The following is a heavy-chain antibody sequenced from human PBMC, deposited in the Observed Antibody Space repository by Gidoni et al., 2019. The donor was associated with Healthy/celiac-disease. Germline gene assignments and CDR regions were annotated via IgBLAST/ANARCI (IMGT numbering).Heavy chain of an antibody. CDR1: GGSISSYY. D-gene: IGHD3-10*01. Sequence: QVQLQESGPGLVKPSETLSLTCTVSGGSISSYYWSWIRQPPGKGLEWIGYIYYSGSTNYNPSLKSRVTISVDTSKNQFSLKLSSVTAADTAVYYCVSSPDHNYYGSGIGWYFDLWGRGTLVTVSS. CDR3: VSSPDHNYYGSGIGWYFDL. J-gene: IGHJ2*01. V-gene: IGHV4-59*01. CDR2: IYYSGST.